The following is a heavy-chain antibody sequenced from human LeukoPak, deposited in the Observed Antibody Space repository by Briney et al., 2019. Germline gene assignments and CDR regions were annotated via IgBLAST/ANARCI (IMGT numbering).Heavy chain of an antibody. Sequence: SVKVSCKASGGTFSSYAISWVRQDPGQGLEWMGRIIPIFGTANYAQKFQGRVTITADKSTSTAYMELSSLRSEDTAVYYCARVYSDLGYFDYWGQGTLVTVSS. CDR1: GGTFSSYA. V-gene: IGHV1-69*06. D-gene: IGHD4-17*01. CDR3: ARVYSDLGYFDY. CDR2: IIPIFGTA. J-gene: IGHJ4*02.